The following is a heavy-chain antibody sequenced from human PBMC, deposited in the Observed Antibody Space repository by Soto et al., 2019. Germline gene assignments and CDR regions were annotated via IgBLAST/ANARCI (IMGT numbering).Heavy chain of an antibody. D-gene: IGHD6-19*01. CDR3: ARERGSGWTFDY. V-gene: IGHV3-30*03. CDR1: GFNFSSYG. Sequence: GGSLRLSCAASGFNFSSYGMHWVRQAPGKGLEWVAVISYDGSNKYYADSVKGRFTISRDNSKNTLYLQMNSLRAEDTAVYYCARERGSGWTFDYWGQGTLVTVSS. CDR2: ISYDGSNK. J-gene: IGHJ4*02.